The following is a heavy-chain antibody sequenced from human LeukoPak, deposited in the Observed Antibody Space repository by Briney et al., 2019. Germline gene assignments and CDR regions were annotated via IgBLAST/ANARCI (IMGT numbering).Heavy chain of an antibody. J-gene: IGHJ4*02. V-gene: IGHV4-39*07. CDR3: ARGGAVGGNYFDY. Sequence: PSETLSLTCTVSGGSISSSSYYWGWIRQPPGKGLEWIGSIYYSGSTYYNPSLKSRVTISVDTSKNQFSLKLSSVTAADTAVYYCARGGAVGGNYFDYWGQGTLVTVSS. D-gene: IGHD6-19*01. CDR2: IYYSGST. CDR1: GGSISSSSYY.